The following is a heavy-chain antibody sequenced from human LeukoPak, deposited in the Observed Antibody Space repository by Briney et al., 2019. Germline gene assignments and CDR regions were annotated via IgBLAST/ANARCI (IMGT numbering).Heavy chain of an antibody. Sequence: SETLSLTCAVSGGSISSSNWWSWVRQPPGKGLEWIGEIYHSGSTNYNPSFKSRVTISVDTSNNQFSLRLSSVTAADTAIYYCARDRSLGDSSGYEIDSWGQGTQVIVSS. CDR2: IYHSGST. CDR1: GGSISSSNW. D-gene: IGHD3-22*01. J-gene: IGHJ4*02. CDR3: ARDRSLGDSSGYEIDS. V-gene: IGHV4-4*02.